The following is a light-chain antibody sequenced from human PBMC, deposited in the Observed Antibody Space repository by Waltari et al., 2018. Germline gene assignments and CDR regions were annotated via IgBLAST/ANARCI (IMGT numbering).Light chain of an antibody. V-gene: IGKV2-30*01. CDR3: MQGTHWPLYT. CDR2: KVS. J-gene: IGKJ2*01. CDR1: QSLVYSDGNTY. Sequence: DVVMTQSPLSLPVTLGQPASISCRSSQSLVYSDGNTYWSWFQQRPGQSPRRLIYKVSNRDSGVPDRFSGSGSGTDFTLRITRVEAEDVGFYYCMQGTHWPLYTFGQGTKLEIK.